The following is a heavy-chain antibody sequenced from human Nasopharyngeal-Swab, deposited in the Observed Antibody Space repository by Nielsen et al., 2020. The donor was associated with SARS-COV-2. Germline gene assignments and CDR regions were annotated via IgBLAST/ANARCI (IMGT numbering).Heavy chain of an antibody. J-gene: IGHJ4*02. CDR2: ISGSGGST. CDR1: GFTFSSYA. CDR3: AKAAPKGYYGSGSYFSGY. V-gene: IGHV3-23*01. D-gene: IGHD3-10*01. Sequence: GGSLRLSCAASGFTFSSYAMSWVRKARGKGLEWVSAISGSGGSTYYADSVKGRFTISRDNSKNTLYLQMNSLRAEDTAVYYCAKAAPKGYYGSGSYFSGYWGQGTLVTVSS.